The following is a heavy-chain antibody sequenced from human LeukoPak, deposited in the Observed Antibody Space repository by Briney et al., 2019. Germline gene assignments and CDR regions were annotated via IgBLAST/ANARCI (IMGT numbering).Heavy chain of an antibody. CDR1: GFTFSSYE. CDR3: ARVDYYDSSARYYYYYMDV. D-gene: IGHD3-22*01. J-gene: IGHJ6*03. CDR2: ISSSGSTI. V-gene: IGHV3-48*03. Sequence: GGSLRLSCAASGFTFSSYEMNWVRQAPGKGREWVSYISSSGSTIYYADSVKGRFTISRDNAKNSLYLQMNGLRAEDTAVYYCARVDYYDSSARYYYYYMDVWGKGTTVTISS.